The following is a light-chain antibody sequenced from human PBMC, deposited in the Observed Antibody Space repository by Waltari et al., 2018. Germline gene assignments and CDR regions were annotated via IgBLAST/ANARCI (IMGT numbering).Light chain of an antibody. J-gene: IGKJ1*01. V-gene: IGKV3-20*01. CDR3: QTYVRLPAT. Sequence: EIILTQSPGTLSLSPGERATLSCRASQSISRPLAWYQQKPGQAPKLRIYEASTRATGTPDRFSGSGSGADFSYTVTRLEPEDSAVYDGQTYVRLPATFGQGTKVEIK. CDR1: QSISRP. CDR2: EAS.